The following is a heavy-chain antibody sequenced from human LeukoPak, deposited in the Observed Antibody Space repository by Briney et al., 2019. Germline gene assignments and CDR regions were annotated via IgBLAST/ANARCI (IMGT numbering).Heavy chain of an antibody. D-gene: IGHD3-22*01. CDR3: ESGTDINMMVVAQFDF. J-gene: IGHJ4*02. CDR2: ISDDGSGQ. CDR1: GLAFSNYG. V-gene: IGHV3-30*04. Sequence: PGRSLRLSCAASGLAFSNYGFHWVRQAPGKGLEWVAPISDDGSGQHYADSVKGRFTISRDNAKNMLYLQTNGLRPEDSAVYYCESGTDINMMVVAQFDFWGQGTLVTVSS.